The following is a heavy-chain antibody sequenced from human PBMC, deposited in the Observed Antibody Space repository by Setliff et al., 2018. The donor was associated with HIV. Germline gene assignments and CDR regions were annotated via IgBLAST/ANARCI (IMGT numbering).Heavy chain of an antibody. D-gene: IGHD3-22*01. CDR2: VYTTGGT. CDR3: ARMGNSYDSSGSYDYFDY. V-gene: IGHV4-61*09. J-gene: IGHJ4*02. CDR1: GGSISSGIYY. Sequence: KPSETLSLTCTVSGGSISSGIYYWIWIRQPAGKGLEWIGHVYTTGGTNYNPPLESRLTISVDTSRNQFFLKLSSVTALDTATYYCARMGNSYDSSGSYDYFDYWGQGTLVTVSS.